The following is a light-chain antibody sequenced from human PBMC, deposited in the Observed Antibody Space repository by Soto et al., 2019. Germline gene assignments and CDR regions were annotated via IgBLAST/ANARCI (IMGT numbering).Light chain of an antibody. CDR2: QAS. CDR1: QSVSTS. Sequence: DIQRTQSPSTLSASVGDRLIITCRASQSVSTSLAWYQQKPGIAPKLLIYQASSLENGVPSRFSGSGSGTEFTLTISSLQPDDFATYYCQQYNSYRTFGQGTKVEIK. V-gene: IGKV1-5*03. CDR3: QQYNSYRT. J-gene: IGKJ1*01.